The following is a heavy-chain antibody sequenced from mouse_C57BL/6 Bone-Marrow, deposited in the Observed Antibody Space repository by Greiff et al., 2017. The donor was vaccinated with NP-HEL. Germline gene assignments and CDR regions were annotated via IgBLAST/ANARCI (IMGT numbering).Heavy chain of an antibody. D-gene: IGHD2-3*01. Sequence: VQLQQSGAELVRPGASVKLSCTASGFNIKDDYMHWVKQRPEQGLEWIGWIDPENGDTEYASKFQGKATITADTSSNTAYLQLSSLTSEDTAVYYCTPRWLLRYCDVWGTGTTVTVSS. V-gene: IGHV14-4*01. J-gene: IGHJ1*03. CDR1: GFNIKDDY. CDR2: IDPENGDT. CDR3: TPRWLLRYCDV.